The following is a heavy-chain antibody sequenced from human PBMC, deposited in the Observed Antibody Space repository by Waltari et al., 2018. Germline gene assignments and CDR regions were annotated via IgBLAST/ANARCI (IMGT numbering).Heavy chain of an antibody. V-gene: IGHV1-69*02. CDR3: ARVGSLQGDY. Sequence: QVQLVQSGAEVKKPGSSVKVSCKASGGTFSSYTTSWVRQAPGQGLEWMGRISPILGIANYAQKFQGRCTITADKATSTAYMELSSLRSEDTAVYYCARVGSLQGDYWGQGTLVTVSS. J-gene: IGHJ4*02. D-gene: IGHD3-16*01. CDR2: ISPILGIA. CDR1: GGTFSSYT.